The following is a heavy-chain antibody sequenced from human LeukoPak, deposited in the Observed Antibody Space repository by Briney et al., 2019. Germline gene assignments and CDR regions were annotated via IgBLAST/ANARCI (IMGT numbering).Heavy chain of an antibody. J-gene: IGHJ4*02. V-gene: IGHV4-4*07. CDR1: GGSISSYH. Sequence: PSETLSLTCTVSGGSISSYHWRWIPQPAGKGLEWIGRVYTSGSTNYNPSLKSRVTMSVDTSKEQLSLKLSSVTAADTAVYYCARDGLYSYGYSYFDYWGQGTLVTVSS. CDR3: ARDGLYSYGYSYFDY. D-gene: IGHD5-18*01. CDR2: VYTSGST.